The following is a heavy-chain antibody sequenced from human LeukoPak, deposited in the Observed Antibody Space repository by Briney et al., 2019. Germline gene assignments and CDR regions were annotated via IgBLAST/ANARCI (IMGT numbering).Heavy chain of an antibody. CDR3: TRDARVGSGSTNLGF. Sequence: GGSLRLSCAASEFTLNSSEMSWVRQAPGKGLEWVANIKNNGNDAPYAASVKGRFTISRDNAKNSLSLQMNSLNDDDTAVYYCTRDARVGSGSTNLGFWGQGTLVTVSS. CDR1: EFTLNSSE. D-gene: IGHD3-10*01. CDR2: IKNNGNDA. V-gene: IGHV3-7*04. J-gene: IGHJ4*02.